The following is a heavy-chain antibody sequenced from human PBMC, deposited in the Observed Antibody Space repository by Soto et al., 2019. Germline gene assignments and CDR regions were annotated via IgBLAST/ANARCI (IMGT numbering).Heavy chain of an antibody. CDR2: TYYRSRWYN. Sequence: SQTLSITCAISGDSVSSNSAAWNWIRQSPSGGLEWLGRTYYRSRWYNDYAVSVRSRITINPDTSKNQFSLHLNSVTPEDTAAYFCAGTTPLQWYYMGVWGKGTTVTASS. D-gene: IGHD1-7*01. CDR3: AGTTPLQWYYMGV. CDR1: GDSVSSNSAA. V-gene: IGHV6-1*01. J-gene: IGHJ6*03.